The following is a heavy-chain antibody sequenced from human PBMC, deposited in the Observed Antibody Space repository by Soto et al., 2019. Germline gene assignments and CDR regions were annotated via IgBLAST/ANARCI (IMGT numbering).Heavy chain of an antibody. D-gene: IGHD5-12*01. Sequence: ASVKVSCKSSGYPFISYGFSCVRQAPGQGLEWLGWISAYNGDTKYEQKFQGRITMTTDTSTSTAYMELRSLRSDDTAVYYCARKRGYSGYGTIDYWGQGTLVTVSS. CDR3: ARKRGYSGYGTIDY. CDR1: GYPFISYG. J-gene: IGHJ4*02. V-gene: IGHV1-18*01. CDR2: ISAYNGDT.